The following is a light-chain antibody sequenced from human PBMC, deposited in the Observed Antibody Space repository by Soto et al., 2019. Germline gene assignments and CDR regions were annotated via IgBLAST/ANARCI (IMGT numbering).Light chain of an antibody. CDR3: TSYTGSNTLEV. CDR2: DVN. CDR1: SSDVGHYNF. V-gene: IGLV2-11*01. Sequence: QSVLTQPHSVSGSPGQSVTISCSGTSSDVGHYNFVSWYQHHPGKAPKLLIYDVNNRPSGVSHRFSGSKSGNTASLTISGLQSEDEADYFCTSYTGSNTLEVFGPGTKLTVL. J-gene: IGLJ1*01.